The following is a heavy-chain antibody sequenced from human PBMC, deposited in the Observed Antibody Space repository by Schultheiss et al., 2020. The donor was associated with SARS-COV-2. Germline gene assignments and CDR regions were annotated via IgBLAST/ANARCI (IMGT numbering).Heavy chain of an antibody. J-gene: IGHJ4*02. CDR1: GFTFSDYY. CDR2: ISGSAGTT. V-gene: IGHV3-23*01. D-gene: IGHD2-15*01. CDR3: ARGTLSVVTAFGY. Sequence: GGSLRLSCAASGFTFSDYYMSWIRQAPGKGLEWVSAISGSAGTTYYTDSVKGRFTVSRENSKNMLYLQMNGLRAEDTAVYYCARGTLSVVTAFGYWGQGTLVTVSS.